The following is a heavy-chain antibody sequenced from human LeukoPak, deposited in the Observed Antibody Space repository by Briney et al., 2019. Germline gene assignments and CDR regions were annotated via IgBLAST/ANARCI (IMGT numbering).Heavy chain of an antibody. CDR2: IRYDGSNK. CDR1: GFTFSSYG. D-gene: IGHD2-15*01. Sequence: PGGSLRLSCAASGFTFSSYGMHWVRQAPGKGLEWVAFIRYDGSNKYYADSVKGRFTISRDNAKNSLFLQMNSLRAEDTTVYYCARVLGYCSGGNCYSGGLGYMDVWGKGTTVTISS. V-gene: IGHV3-30*02. J-gene: IGHJ6*03. CDR3: ARVLGYCSGGNCYSGGLGYMDV.